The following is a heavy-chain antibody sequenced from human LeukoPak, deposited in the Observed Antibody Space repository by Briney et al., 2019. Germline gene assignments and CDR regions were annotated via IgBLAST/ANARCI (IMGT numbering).Heavy chain of an antibody. Sequence: GASVKVSCKASGYTFTGYYMHWVRQAPGQGLEWMGWINPNSGGTNYAQKLQGRVTMTRDTSISTAYMELSRLRSDDTAVYYCARDLAPYSSSWYDAWCAFDIWGQGTMVTVSS. V-gene: IGHV1-2*02. CDR1: GYTFTGYY. J-gene: IGHJ3*02. D-gene: IGHD6-13*01. CDR2: INPNSGGT. CDR3: ARDLAPYSSSWYDAWCAFDI.